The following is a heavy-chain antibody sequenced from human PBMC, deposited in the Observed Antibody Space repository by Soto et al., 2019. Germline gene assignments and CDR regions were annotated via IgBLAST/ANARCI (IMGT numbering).Heavy chain of an antibody. CDR3: ARQGAVAGYYFDY. D-gene: IGHD6-19*01. J-gene: IGHJ4*02. CDR2: IYHSGST. Sequence: SETLSLTCAVYGGSFSGYYWSWIRQPPGKGLEWIGDIYHSGSTNYNPSLKSRVTISVDTSKNQFSLKLSSVTAADTAVYYCARQGAVAGYYFDYWGQGTLVTVSS. V-gene: IGHV4-34*01. CDR1: GGSFSGYY.